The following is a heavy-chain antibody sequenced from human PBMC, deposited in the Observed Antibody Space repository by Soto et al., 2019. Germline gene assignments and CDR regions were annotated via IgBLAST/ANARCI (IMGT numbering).Heavy chain of an antibody. V-gene: IGHV3-15*01. CDR2: IKSKTDGGTT. J-gene: IGHJ4*02. CDR1: GFTFSNGW. CDR3: TTDEYSGSYRDYFDY. Sequence: PGGSLRLSCAASGFTFSNGWMSWVRQAPGKGLEWVGRIKSKTDGGTTDYAAPVKGRFTISRDDSKNTLYLQMNSLKTEDTAVYYCTTDEYSGSYRDYFDYWGQGTLVTASS. D-gene: IGHD1-26*01.